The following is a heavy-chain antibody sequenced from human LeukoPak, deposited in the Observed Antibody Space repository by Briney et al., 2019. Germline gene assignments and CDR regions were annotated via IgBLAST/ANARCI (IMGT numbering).Heavy chain of an antibody. V-gene: IGHV3-73*01. CDR2: IRSKANNYAT. Sequence: PGGSLRLSCAAFGFTFSGSAMYWVRQASGKGLEWVGRIRSKANNYATAYAASVKGRFTISRDDSKNTAYLQMNSLKTEDTAVYYCTRLGEYSSSSGDYWGQGTLVTVSS. D-gene: IGHD6-6*01. CDR1: GFTFSGSA. CDR3: TRLGEYSSSSGDY. J-gene: IGHJ4*02.